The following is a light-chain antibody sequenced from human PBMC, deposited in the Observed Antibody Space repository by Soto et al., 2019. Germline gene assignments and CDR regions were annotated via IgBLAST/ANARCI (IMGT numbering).Light chain of an antibody. V-gene: IGKV2-28*01. CDR1: QSLLHSNVYNY. CDR2: LGS. J-gene: IGKJ2*01. Sequence: DIVMTQSPLSLTVTPGEPASISCRSSQSLLHSNVYNYLDWYLQKPGQSPQLLIYLGSNRASGVPDRFSGSGSGTDFTLKISRVEAEDVGVYYCMQALQTPYTFGQGTKLEIK. CDR3: MQALQTPYT.